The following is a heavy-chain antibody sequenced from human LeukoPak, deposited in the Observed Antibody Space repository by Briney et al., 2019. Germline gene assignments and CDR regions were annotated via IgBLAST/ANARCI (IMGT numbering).Heavy chain of an antibody. CDR1: GFTFSNAW. Sequence: GGSLRLSCAAPGFTFSNAWMSWVRQAPGKGLEWVGRIKSKTDGGTTDYAAHVKGRFTISRDDSKNTLYLQMNSLKTEDTAVYYCTTDRGYDFWSGYYYFDYWGQGTLVTVSS. J-gene: IGHJ4*02. CDR2: IKSKTDGGTT. D-gene: IGHD3-3*01. V-gene: IGHV3-15*01. CDR3: TTDRGYDFWSGYYYFDY.